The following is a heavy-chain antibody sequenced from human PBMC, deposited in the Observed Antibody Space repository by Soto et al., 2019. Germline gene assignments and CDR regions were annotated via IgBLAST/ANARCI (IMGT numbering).Heavy chain of an antibody. CDR2: IYYSGST. CDR3: ARAPRGNYGYPSYFDY. D-gene: IGHD3-10*01. CDR1: GGSISSYY. Sequence: PSETLSLTCTGSGGSISSYYWSWIRQPPGKGLEWIGYIYYSGSTNYNPSLKSRVTISVDTSKNQFSLKLSSVTAADTAVYYCARAPRGNYGYPSYFDYWGQGTLVTVSS. J-gene: IGHJ4*02. V-gene: IGHV4-59*13.